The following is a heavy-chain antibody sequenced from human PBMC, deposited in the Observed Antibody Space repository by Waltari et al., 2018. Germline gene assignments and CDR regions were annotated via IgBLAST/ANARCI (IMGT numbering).Heavy chain of an antibody. CDR1: GGSITTITYF. CDR3: ARGLGAIY. J-gene: IGHJ4*01. Sequence: QLQMQESGPGLVRPSETLSLTCAVSGGSITTITYFWGWIRQPPGKGLGWIAGFSYNGNTYDNPSLKSRVTISGDTSKNQFSLLLSSVTAADTAVYYCARGLGAIYWGHGTLVTVSS. D-gene: IGHD2-21*01. V-gene: IGHV4-39*07. CDR2: FSYNGNT.